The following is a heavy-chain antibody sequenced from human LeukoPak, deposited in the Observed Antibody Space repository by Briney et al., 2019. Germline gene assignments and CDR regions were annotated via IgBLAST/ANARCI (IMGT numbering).Heavy chain of an antibody. CDR3: TTVATIVTQNFVY. D-gene: IGHD4/OR15-4a*01. CDR2: IKSKTDGGTT. V-gene: IGHV3-15*01. CDR1: GFTFSNAW. J-gene: IGHJ4*02. Sequence: PGGSLRLSCAASGFTFSNAWMNWVRQAPGKGLEWVGRIKSKTDGGTTDYAAPVKGRFTISRDDSKNTLYLQMDSLKSEDTAMYYCTTVATIVTQNFVYWGQGTLVTVSS.